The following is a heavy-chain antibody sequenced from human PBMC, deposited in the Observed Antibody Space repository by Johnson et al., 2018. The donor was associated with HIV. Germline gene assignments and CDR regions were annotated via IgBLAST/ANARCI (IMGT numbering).Heavy chain of an antibody. Sequence: VQVVESGGGLVKPGGSLRLSCAASGFTFSDYYMSWIRQAPGQGLEWISYISSSDSTEYYADSVKGRFTISRDKDKNSVYLQMNSLRVEDTAVYYCATDGPCSTSWYCTFDIWGQGTMVTVSS. J-gene: IGHJ3*02. CDR1: GFTFSDYY. D-gene: IGHD6-13*01. CDR3: ATDGPCSTSWYCTFDI. V-gene: IGHV3-11*04. CDR2: ISSSDSTE.